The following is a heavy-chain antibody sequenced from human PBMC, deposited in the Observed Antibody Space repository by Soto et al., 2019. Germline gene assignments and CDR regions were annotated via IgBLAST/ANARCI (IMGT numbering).Heavy chain of an antibody. CDR2: IIPIFGTA. V-gene: IGHV1-69*01. Sequence: ASVKVSCKAPGGTFSSYAISWVRQAPGQGLEWMGGIIPIFGTANYAQKFQGRVTITADESTSTAYMELSSLRSEDTAVYYCARHSYYDILTGYTNWFDPWGQGTLVTVSS. CDR1: GGTFSSYA. D-gene: IGHD3-9*01. J-gene: IGHJ5*02. CDR3: ARHSYYDILTGYTNWFDP.